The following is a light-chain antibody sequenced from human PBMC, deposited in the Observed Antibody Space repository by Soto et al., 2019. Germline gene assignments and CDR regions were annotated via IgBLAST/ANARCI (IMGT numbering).Light chain of an antibody. Sequence: EIVLTQSPATLSLSPGERATLSCRASQSVSSYLAWYQQKPGQAPRLLIYDAFNRATGIPARFSGSGSETDFTLTISSLEPEDFAVYYCQQRSNWPLSYTFGQGTKLEIK. CDR2: DAF. CDR3: QQRSNWPLSYT. J-gene: IGKJ2*01. V-gene: IGKV3-11*01. CDR1: QSVSSY.